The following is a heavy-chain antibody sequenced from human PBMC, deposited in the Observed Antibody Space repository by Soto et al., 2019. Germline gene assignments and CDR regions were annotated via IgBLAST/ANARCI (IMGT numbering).Heavy chain of an antibody. V-gene: IGHV2-5*01. CDR3: AHRRGPGIDNWFDP. CDR2: IYWNDDK. Sequence: SGPTLVNPTQTLTLTCTFSGFSLSTSGVGVGWIRQPPGKALEWLALIYWNDDKRYSPSLKSRLTITKDTSKNQVVLTMTNMDPVDTATYYCAHRRGPGIDNWFDPWGQGTLVTVSS. CDR1: GFSLSTSGVG. J-gene: IGHJ5*02. D-gene: IGHD3-16*01.